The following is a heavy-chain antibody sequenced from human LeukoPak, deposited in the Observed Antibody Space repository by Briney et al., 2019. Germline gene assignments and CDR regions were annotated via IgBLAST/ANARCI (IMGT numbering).Heavy chain of an antibody. V-gene: IGHV3-30*04. CDR2: ISYDGINK. D-gene: IGHD3-22*01. CDR3: AKDGRYYYDSSGYITYLDY. J-gene: IGHJ4*02. CDR1: GFTFSSYS. Sequence: PGGSLRLSCAASGFTFSSYSMHWVRQAPGKGLKWVAFISYDGINKYADTVKGRFTISRDNSKTTLYLQINSLRAEDTAVYYCAKDGRYYYDSSGYITYLDYWGQGTLVTVSS.